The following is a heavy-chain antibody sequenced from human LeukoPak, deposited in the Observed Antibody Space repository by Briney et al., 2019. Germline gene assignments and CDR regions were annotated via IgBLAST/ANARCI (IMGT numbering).Heavy chain of an antibody. V-gene: IGHV4-39*01. CDR3: ARLAGIAVAQK. CDR1: GGSISSSSYY. CDR2: IYFSGST. J-gene: IGHJ4*02. D-gene: IGHD6-19*01. Sequence: SETLYLSCTVSGGSISSSSYYWGWIRPPPGQGRVWIGSIYFSGSTYYNPSLESRATISVDTTKNQFALKLSAVTAADTAVYYCARLAGIAVAQKWGQGTLVTVSS.